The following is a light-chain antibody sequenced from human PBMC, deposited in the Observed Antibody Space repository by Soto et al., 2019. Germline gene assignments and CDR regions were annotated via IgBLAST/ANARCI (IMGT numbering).Light chain of an antibody. J-gene: IGKJ4*01. CDR3: QQYGSSPLT. CDR1: QSLSGSY. Sequence: EIVLTQSPGTLSLSPGERATLSCRASQSLSGSYLAWYQQKPGQAPRLLIYGASSRATGIPDNFSGSGSGTDFTLNISRLEPEDFAVYYCQQYGSSPLTFGGGTKVEIK. V-gene: IGKV3-20*01. CDR2: GAS.